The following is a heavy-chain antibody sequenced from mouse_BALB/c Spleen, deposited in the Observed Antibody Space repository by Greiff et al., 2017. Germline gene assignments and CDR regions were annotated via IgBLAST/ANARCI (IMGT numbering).Heavy chain of an antibody. Sequence: EVQGVESGGGLVQPGGSRKLSCAASGFTFSSFGMHWVRQAPEKGLEWVAYISSGSSTIYYADTVKGRFTISRDNPKNTLFLQMTSLRSEDTAMYYCARSLIYDGYSAMDYWGQGTSVTVSS. J-gene: IGHJ4*01. V-gene: IGHV5-17*02. CDR3: ARSLIYDGYSAMDY. D-gene: IGHD2-3*01. CDR1: GFTFSSFG. CDR2: ISSGSSTI.